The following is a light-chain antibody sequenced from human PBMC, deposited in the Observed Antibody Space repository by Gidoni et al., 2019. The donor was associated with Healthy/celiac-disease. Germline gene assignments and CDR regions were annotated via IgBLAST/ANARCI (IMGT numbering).Light chain of an antibody. Sequence: DIVITQSPDSLAVSLGERATINCKSSQSVLYSSNNKNYLAWYQQKPGQPPKLLIYWASTRESGVPDRFSDSGSGTDFTLTISSLQAEDVAVYYCQQYYSTPYTFGQGTKLEIK. CDR3: QQYYSTPYT. J-gene: IGKJ2*01. CDR1: QSVLYSSNNKNY. CDR2: WAS. V-gene: IGKV4-1*01.